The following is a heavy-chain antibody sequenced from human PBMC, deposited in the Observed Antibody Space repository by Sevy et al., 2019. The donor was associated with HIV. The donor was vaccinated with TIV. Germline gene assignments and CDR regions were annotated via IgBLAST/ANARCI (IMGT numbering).Heavy chain of an antibody. CDR2: VSRNGGTP. V-gene: IGHV3-23*01. Sequence: GGSLRLSCAGSGFTFGGYMMNWVRQAPGRGLEWVARVSRNGGTPEYGDSGKGRLTISGDNSKNTVYLQLKELRAEDTALYYCVKEGRDDFNPYLDFWGQGILVTVSS. CDR3: VKEGRDDFNPYLDF. J-gene: IGHJ4*02. D-gene: IGHD3-10*01. CDR1: GFTFGGYM.